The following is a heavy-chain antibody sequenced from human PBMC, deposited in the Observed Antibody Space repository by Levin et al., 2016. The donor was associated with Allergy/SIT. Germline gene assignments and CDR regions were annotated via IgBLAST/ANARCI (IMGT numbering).Heavy chain of an antibody. CDR1: GYTFTSYY. J-gene: IGHJ4*02. Sequence: ASVKVSCKASGYTFTSYYMHWVRQAPGQGLEWMGIINPSGGSTSYAQKFQGRVTMTRDTSISTAYMELSRLRSDDTAVYYCARGYGDYRNYFDYWGQGTLVTVSS. CDR2: INPSGGST. D-gene: IGHD4-17*01. V-gene: IGHV1-46*01. CDR3: ARGYGDYRNYFDY.